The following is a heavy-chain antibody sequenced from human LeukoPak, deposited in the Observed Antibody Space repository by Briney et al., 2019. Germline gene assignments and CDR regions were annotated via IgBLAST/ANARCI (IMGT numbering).Heavy chain of an antibody. V-gene: IGHV4-59*01. D-gene: IGHD6-25*01. CDR3: VREVQHSGYFEN. CDR1: GASISDSS. Sequence: PSETLSLTCSVSGASISDSSWSWVRQPPGKRLGWIGFVSPTGDTQYNPSLESRVSISADTSTNQFSLSLRSVTAADTAMYYCVREVQHSGYFENWGQGSLVTVSS. CDR2: VSPTGDT. J-gene: IGHJ4*02.